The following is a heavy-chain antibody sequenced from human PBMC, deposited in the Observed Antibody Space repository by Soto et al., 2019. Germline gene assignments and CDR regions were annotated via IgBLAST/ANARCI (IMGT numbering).Heavy chain of an antibody. CDR1: GFTFGSFW. CDR2: INSDGSST. D-gene: IGHD6-13*01. Sequence: EVQLVESGGALVQPGGSLRLSCAASGFTFGSFWMHWVRQVPGKGLMWVSRINSDGSSTNYADFVKGRFTISRDNAKNTLYLQMNSLRAEDTAVYYCARLQQLVLGDYWGQGTLVTVSS. CDR3: ARLQQLVLGDY. J-gene: IGHJ4*02. V-gene: IGHV3-74*01.